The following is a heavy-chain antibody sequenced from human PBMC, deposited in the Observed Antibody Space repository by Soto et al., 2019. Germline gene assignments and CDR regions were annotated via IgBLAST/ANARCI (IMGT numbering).Heavy chain of an antibody. CDR1: GFTFSSYS. Sequence: EVQLVESGGGLVQPGGSLRLSCAASGFTFSSYSMNWVRQAPGKGLEWVSYISSSSSTIYYADSVKGRFTISRDNAKNSLYLQMNSLRAEDTAVYYCAREPPYNWNDLDYWGHGTLVTVSS. CDR3: AREPPYNWNDLDY. D-gene: IGHD1-20*01. CDR2: ISSSSSTI. J-gene: IGHJ4*01. V-gene: IGHV3-48*01.